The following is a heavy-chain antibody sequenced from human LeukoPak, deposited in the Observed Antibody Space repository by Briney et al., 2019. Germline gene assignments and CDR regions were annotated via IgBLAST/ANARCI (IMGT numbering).Heavy chain of an antibody. V-gene: IGHV4-61*01. D-gene: IGHD5-18*01. CDR1: GGSVSSGRYC. J-gene: IGHJ4*02. Sequence: SETLSLTCTVSGGSVSSGRYCWSWIRQPPGKGLEWIGYIYYSGSTNYNPSLKSRVTISVDTSKNQFSLKLSSVTAADTAVYYCARGSWIQLWLTADYWGQGTLVTVSS. CDR3: ARGSWIQLWLTADY. CDR2: IYYSGST.